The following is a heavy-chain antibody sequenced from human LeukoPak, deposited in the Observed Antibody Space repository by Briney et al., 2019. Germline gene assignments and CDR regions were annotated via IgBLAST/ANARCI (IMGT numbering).Heavy chain of an antibody. CDR1: GGSISSSNW. CDR2: IYHSGST. CDR3: ARGRYGDSRPNWFDP. V-gene: IGHV4-4*02. Sequence: PSETLSLTCAASGGSISSSNWWSWVRQPPGKGLEWIGEIYHSGSTNYNPSLKSRVTISVDKSKNQFSLKLSSVTAADTAVYYCARGRYGDSRPNWFDPWGQGTLVTVSS. J-gene: IGHJ5*02. D-gene: IGHD4-17*01.